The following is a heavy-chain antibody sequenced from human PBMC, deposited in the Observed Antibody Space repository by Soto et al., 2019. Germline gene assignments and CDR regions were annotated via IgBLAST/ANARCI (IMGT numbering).Heavy chain of an antibody. D-gene: IGHD1-20*01. CDR2: INGDGSTT. Sequence: EVQLVVSGGDLIQPGGSLRLSCAASGFTFSNYWMHWVRQAPGKGLVWVSRINGDGSTTSYADSVKGRFTISRDNAKNTLSLQMNSLRAEDTAVYYCVRGSVYNWRGDFWGQGPLVTVSS. CDR3: VRGSVYNWRGDF. V-gene: IGHV3-74*01. J-gene: IGHJ4*02. CDR1: GFTFSNYW.